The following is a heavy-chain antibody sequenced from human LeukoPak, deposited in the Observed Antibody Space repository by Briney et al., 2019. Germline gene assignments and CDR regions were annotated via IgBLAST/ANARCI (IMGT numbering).Heavy chain of an antibody. V-gene: IGHV4-39*01. CDR1: GGSISSSSYY. J-gene: IGHJ5*02. CDR2: NYYSGST. Sequence: SETLSLTCTVSGGSISSSSYYWGWIRQPPGKGLEWIGSNYYSGSTYYNPSLKSRVTISVDTSKNQFSLKLSSVTAADTAVYYCARHVNWFDPWGQGTLVTVSS. CDR3: ARHVNWFDP.